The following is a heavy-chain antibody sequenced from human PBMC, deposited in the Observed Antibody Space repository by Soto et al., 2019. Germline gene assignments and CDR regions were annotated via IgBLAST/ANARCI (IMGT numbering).Heavy chain of an antibody. Sequence: HPGGSLRLSCAASGFTFSSYGMHRVRQAPGKGLEWVAVISYDGSNKYYADSVKGRFTISRDNSKNTLYLQMNSLRAEDTAVYYCAKATTMDDFWSGLYWFDPWGQGTLVTVSS. V-gene: IGHV3-30*18. D-gene: IGHD3-3*01. CDR2: ISYDGSNK. J-gene: IGHJ5*02. CDR1: GFTFSSYG. CDR3: AKATTMDDFWSGLYWFDP.